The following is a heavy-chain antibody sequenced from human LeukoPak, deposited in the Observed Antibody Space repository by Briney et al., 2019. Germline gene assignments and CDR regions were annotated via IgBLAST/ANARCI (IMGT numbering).Heavy chain of an antibody. D-gene: IGHD4-11*01. J-gene: IGHJ6*03. V-gene: IGHV7-4-1*02. CDR2: INTNTGNP. CDR3: ARAMTTVTTDYYYYYMDV. Sequence: ASVKVSCKASGYTFTSYAMNWVRQAPGQGLEWMGWINTNTGNPTYAQGFTGRFVFSLDTSVSTAYLQVSSLKAEDTAVYYCARAMTTVTTDYYYYYMDVWGKGTTVTVSS. CDR1: GYTFTSYA.